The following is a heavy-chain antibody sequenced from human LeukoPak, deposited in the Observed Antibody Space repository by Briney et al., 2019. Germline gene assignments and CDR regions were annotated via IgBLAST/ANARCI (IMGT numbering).Heavy chain of an antibody. CDR1: GYTFTGYY. CDR2: INPNSGGT. V-gene: IGHV1-2*02. J-gene: IGHJ5*02. CDR3: ARVLRFLEWLPNGDWFDP. Sequence: ASVKVSCKASGYTFTGYYMHWVRQAPGQGLEWMGWINPNSGGTNYAQKFQGRVTMTRDTSISTAYMELRSLRSDDTAVYYCARVLRFLEWLPNGDWFDPWGQGTLVTVSS. D-gene: IGHD3-3*01.